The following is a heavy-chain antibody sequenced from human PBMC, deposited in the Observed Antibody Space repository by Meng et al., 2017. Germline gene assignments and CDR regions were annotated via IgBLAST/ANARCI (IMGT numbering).Heavy chain of an antibody. CDR1: GYTFTSYG. J-gene: IGHJ4*02. CDR2: INTNTGNR. V-gene: IGHV7-4-1*02. CDR3: ARDNGANGFDY. Sequence: QVQLVQQGSESKKSEASVKASCKASGYTFTSYGMNLVRQAPGQGLEWMGWINTNTGNRTYAQGFTGRFVFSLDTSVSTAYLQISSLEAEDTAVYFCARDNGANGFDYWGQGTLVTVSS. D-gene: IGHD4/OR15-4a*01.